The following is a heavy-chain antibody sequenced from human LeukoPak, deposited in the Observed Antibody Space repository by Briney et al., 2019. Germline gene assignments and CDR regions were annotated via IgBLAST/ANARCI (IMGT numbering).Heavy chain of an antibody. CDR1: GGSFSGYY. Sequence: SETLSLTCAVYGGSFSGYYWSWIRQPPGRGLEWIGEITHSGSTNYSPSLMSRVTISVDTSKNQFSLKLSSVTAADTAVYYCARSSRVGATTIDYWGQGTLVTVSS. CDR2: ITHSGST. CDR3: ARSSRVGATTIDY. D-gene: IGHD1-26*01. J-gene: IGHJ4*02. V-gene: IGHV4-34*01.